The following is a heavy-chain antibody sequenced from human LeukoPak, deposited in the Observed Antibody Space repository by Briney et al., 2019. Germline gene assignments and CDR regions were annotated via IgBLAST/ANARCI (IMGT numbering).Heavy chain of an antibody. D-gene: IGHD5-24*01. Sequence: ASVKVSCKASGCTFTGYYMHWVRQAPGQGLEWMGWINPNSGGTNYAQKFQGRVTMTRDTSISTAYMELSRLRSDDTAVYYCARDRGEMATIWSYDYWGQGTLVTVSS. CDR3: ARDRGEMATIWSYDY. CDR1: GCTFTGYY. V-gene: IGHV1-2*02. J-gene: IGHJ4*02. CDR2: INPNSGGT.